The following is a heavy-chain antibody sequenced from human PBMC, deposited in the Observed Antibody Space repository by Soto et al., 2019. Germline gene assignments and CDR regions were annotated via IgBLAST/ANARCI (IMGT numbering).Heavy chain of an antibody. CDR3: ARGAYNWNDDRRLIYYYGMDV. CDR1: GGTFTNYA. V-gene: IGHV1-69*13. CDR2: IVPIFPTT. J-gene: IGHJ6*02. Sequence: GASVKVSCKASGGTFTNYAISWVRQAPGQGLEWMGGIVPIFPTTNYAQKFQGRVTITADESTNTAYMQPTSLRSEDSAMYYCARGAYNWNDDRRLIYYYGMDVWGQGTTVTVSS. D-gene: IGHD1-20*01.